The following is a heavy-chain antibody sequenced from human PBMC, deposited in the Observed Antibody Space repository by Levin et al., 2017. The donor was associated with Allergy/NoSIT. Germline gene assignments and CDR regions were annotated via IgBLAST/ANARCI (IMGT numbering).Heavy chain of an antibody. CDR3: AREDGSTFDF. D-gene: IGHD2-2*03. Sequence: PSETLSLTCTVSGGSISGGGYHWTWIRQHPEKGLEWIGYIYYSGSTFYDPSLKSRLMISVDTSKNQFSLNVSSVTAADTAVYYCAREDGSTFDFWGQGALVTVAS. V-gene: IGHV4-31*03. CDR1: GGSISGGGYH. J-gene: IGHJ4*02. CDR2: IYYSGST.